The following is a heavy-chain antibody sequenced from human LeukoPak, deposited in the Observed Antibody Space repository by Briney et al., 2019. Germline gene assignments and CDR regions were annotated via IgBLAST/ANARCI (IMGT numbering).Heavy chain of an antibody. CDR2: IWYDGSNK. CDR1: GFTFSSYG. D-gene: IGHD3-22*01. J-gene: IGHJ3*02. CDR3: ARAEGYYDSSGNDAFDI. V-gene: IGHV3-33*01. Sequence: GGSLRLSCAASGFTFSSYGMHWGRHAPHKGLEWVAVIWYDGSNKYYADSVKGRFTISRDNSKNTLYLQMNSLRAEDTAVYYCARAEGYYDSSGNDAFDIWGQGTMVTVSS.